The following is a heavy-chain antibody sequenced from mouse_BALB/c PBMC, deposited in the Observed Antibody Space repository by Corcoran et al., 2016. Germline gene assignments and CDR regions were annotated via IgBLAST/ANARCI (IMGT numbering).Heavy chain of an antibody. V-gene: IGHV9-1*02. D-gene: IGHD2-4*01. CDR3: ARGGITPLAY. CDR2: INTYTGEP. CDR1: GSTFTNYG. Sequence: QIQLVQSGPELKKPGETVKISSKASGSTFTNYGMNWVKQAPGKGLKWMGWINTYTGEPTYADDFKGRFAFSLETSASTAYLQINNLKNEDMATYFCARGGITPLAYWGQGTLVTVSA. J-gene: IGHJ3*01.